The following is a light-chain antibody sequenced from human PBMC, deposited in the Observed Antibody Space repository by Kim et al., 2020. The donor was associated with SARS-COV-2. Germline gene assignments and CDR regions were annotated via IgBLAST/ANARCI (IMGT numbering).Light chain of an antibody. CDR2: SEI. CDR1: TSTIGSNT. Sequence: HRVTIPCSQSTSTIGSNTVNCYQQLPGTAPKLLIYSEIQRPSGVPDRFSGSQSGTSASLAISGLQSEDEADYYCAAWDDSLNGYVFGTGTKVTVL. J-gene: IGLJ1*01. CDR3: AAWDDSLNGYV. V-gene: IGLV1-44*01.